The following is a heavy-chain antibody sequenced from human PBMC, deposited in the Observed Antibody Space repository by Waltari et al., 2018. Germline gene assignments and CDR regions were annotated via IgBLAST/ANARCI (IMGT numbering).Heavy chain of an antibody. V-gene: IGHV4-61*02. CDR3: ARERKYSSSWSVFYFDY. D-gene: IGHD6-13*01. CDR1: GGSISSGRYY. J-gene: IGHJ4*02. Sequence: QVQLQESGPGLVKPSQTLSLTCTVSGGSISSGRYYWSWIRQPAGKGLEWIGRIYTSGSTNYNPSLKSRGTIAVDTSKNQCSLKLSSVTAADTAVYYCARERKYSSSWSVFYFDYWGQGTLVTVSS. CDR2: IYTSGST.